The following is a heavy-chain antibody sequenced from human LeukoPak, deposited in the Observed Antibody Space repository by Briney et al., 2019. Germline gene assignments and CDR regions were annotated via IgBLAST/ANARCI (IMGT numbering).Heavy chain of an antibody. J-gene: IGHJ6*03. CDR1: GDSISSGDYY. CDR2: ISSSGST. D-gene: IGHD3-9*01. Sequence: PSETLSLTCTVSGDSISSGDYYWSWIRQPAGKGLEWIGRISSSGSTNYNPSLKSRVTISVDTSKNQFSLKLSSVTAADTAVYYCARFLAGTRHFHFYYYMDVWGKGTTVTISS. V-gene: IGHV4-61*02. CDR3: ARFLAGTRHFHFYYYMDV.